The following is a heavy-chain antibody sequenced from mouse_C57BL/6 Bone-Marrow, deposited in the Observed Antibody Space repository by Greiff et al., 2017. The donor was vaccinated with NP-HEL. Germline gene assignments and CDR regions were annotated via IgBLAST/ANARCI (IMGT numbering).Heavy chain of an antibody. D-gene: IGHD1-1*01. J-gene: IGHJ3*01. CDR2: IYPYNGVS. CDR3: ARSHYYGSSYSFAY. V-gene: IGHV1-31*01. CDR1: GYSFTGYY. Sequence: VQLQQSGPELVKPGASVKISCKASGYSFTGYYMHWVKQSHGNILDWIGYIYPYNGVSSYNQKFKGKATLTVDKSSSTAYMELRSLTSEDSAVLYCARSHYYGSSYSFAYWGQGTLVTVSA.